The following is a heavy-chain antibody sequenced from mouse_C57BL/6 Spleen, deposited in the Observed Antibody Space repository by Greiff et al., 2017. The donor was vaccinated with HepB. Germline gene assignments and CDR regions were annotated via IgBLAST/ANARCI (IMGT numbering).Heavy chain of an antibody. Sequence: EVKLMESGAELVRPGASVKLSCTASGFNINDDYMHWVKQRPVQGLEWIGWIDPENGDTEYASKFQGKATITADTSSNTAYLQLSSLTSEDTAVYYCTTVGDFDGWGTGTTVTVAS. D-gene: IGHD1-1*01. J-gene: IGHJ1*03. CDR2: IDPENGDT. V-gene: IGHV14-4*01. CDR1: GFNINDDY. CDR3: TTVGDFDG.